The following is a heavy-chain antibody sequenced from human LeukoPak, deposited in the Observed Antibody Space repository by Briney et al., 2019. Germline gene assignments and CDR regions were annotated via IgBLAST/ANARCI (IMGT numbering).Heavy chain of an antibody. CDR1: GYTFTSYG. V-gene: IGHV1-18*01. Sequence: ASVKVSCKASGYTFTSYGISWVRQAPGQGLEWMGWISAYNGNTNYAQKLQGRVTMTTDTSTSTAYMELRSLRSDDTAVYYCARHLHPNLFGFDFDYWGQGTLVTVSS. J-gene: IGHJ4*02. CDR3: ARHLHPNLFGFDFDY. CDR2: ISAYNGNT. D-gene: IGHD3-10*01.